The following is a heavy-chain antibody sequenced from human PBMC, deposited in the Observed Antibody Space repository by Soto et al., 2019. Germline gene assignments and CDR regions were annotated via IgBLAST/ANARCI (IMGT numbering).Heavy chain of an antibody. CDR2: FYNGGST. CDR3: ARTNSRGHWPAWY. CDR1: GASVDSGSYY. V-gene: IGHV4-61*01. D-gene: IGHD3-22*01. Sequence: SETLSLTCTVSGASVDSGSYYWSCIRQAPGKGLEWIGYFYNGGSTNYNPSLKSRVTISVDTSKNQFYLKLSSVTAADTAVYYCARTNSRGHWPAWYWGQGTLVTVSS. J-gene: IGHJ4*02.